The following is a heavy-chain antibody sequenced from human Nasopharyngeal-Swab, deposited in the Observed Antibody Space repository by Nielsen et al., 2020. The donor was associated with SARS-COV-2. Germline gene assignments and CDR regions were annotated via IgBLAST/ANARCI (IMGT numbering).Heavy chain of an antibody. CDR2: INPNSGGT. CDR3: ARLDYGLGDWYFDL. J-gene: IGHJ2*01. Sequence: ASVKVSCKASGYSFTGYYIYWMRQAPGQGLEWMGWINPNSGGTNYAQKFQDRVTMTRDTSISTAYMELSSLTSDDTAVYYCARLDYGLGDWYFDLWDRGTLVTVS. V-gene: IGHV1-2*02. D-gene: IGHD4-17*01. CDR1: GYSFTGYY.